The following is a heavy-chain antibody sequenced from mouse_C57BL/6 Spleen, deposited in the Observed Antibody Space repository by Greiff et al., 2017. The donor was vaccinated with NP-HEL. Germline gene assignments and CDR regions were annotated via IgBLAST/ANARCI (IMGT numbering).Heavy chain of an antibody. V-gene: IGHV1-53*01. CDR1: GYTFTSYW. CDR2: INPSNGGT. CDR3: ARDGYYYGSSYGWFAY. J-gene: IGHJ3*01. Sequence: QVQLQQPGTELVKPGASVKLSCKASGYTFTSYWMHWVKQRPGQGLEWIGNINPSNGGTNYNEKFKSKATLTVDKSSSTAYMQLSSLTSEDSAVYYCARDGYYYGSSYGWFAYWGQGTLATVSA. D-gene: IGHD1-1*01.